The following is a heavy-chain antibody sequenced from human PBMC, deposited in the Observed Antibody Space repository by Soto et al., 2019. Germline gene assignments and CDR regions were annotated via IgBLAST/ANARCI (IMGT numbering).Heavy chain of an antibody. D-gene: IGHD4-17*01. CDR3: ARRDLTVATDY. CDR1: GGSISSGDYY. Sequence: QVQLQESGPGLVKPSQTLSLTCTVSGGSISSGDYYWSWIRQPPGKGREWIGYIYYSGTTYYNPALKRRVTISAGTSKNHYSLKPSSVTAADTAVYYCARRDLTVATDYWGQGTLVPVSS. CDR2: IYYSGTT. V-gene: IGHV4-30-4*01. J-gene: IGHJ4*02.